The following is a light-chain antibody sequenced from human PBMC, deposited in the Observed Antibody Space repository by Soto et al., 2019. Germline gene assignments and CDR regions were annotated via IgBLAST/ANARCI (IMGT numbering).Light chain of an antibody. CDR2: AAF. CDR1: QSVNGW. V-gene: IGKV1-5*01. Sequence: DIQMTQSPSTLSASVGYRVTITCRASQSVNGWLAWSQQKPGKAPKLLIYAAFNLESWVPSRFSGRGSGTEFTLNSISLQPDDSASDYCPRYHSHPWTFGKGTKVEVK. J-gene: IGKJ1*01. CDR3: PRYHSHPWT.